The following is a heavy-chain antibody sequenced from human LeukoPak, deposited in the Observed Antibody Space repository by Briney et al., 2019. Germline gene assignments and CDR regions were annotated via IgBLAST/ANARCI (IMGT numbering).Heavy chain of an antibody. J-gene: IGHJ4*02. CDR1: GYTVTGYY. CDR2: INPNSGGT. V-gene: IGHV1-2*02. Sequence: GASVKVSCKASGYTVTGYYMHWVRQAPGQGLEWMGWINPNSGGTNYAQKFQGRVTMTRDTSISTAYMELSRLRSDDTAVYYCARILSRRSEYSSGWYYYFDYWGQGTLVTVSS. CDR3: ARILSRRSEYSSGWYYYFDY. D-gene: IGHD6-19*01.